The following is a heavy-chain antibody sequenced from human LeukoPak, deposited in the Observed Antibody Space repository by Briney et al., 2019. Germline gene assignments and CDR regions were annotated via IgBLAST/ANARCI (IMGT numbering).Heavy chain of an antibody. CDR1: GYTFTSYD. V-gene: IGHV1-8*03. CDR3: ARGPPRRYGGKGNYYYYMDV. CDR2: MNPNSGNT. Sequence: ASVKVSCKASGYTFTSYDINWVRQATGQGLEWMGWMNPNSGNTGYAQKFQGRVTITRNTSISTAYMELSSLRSEDTAVYYCARGPPRRYGGKGNYYYYMDVWGKGTTVTVSS. J-gene: IGHJ6*03. D-gene: IGHD4-23*01.